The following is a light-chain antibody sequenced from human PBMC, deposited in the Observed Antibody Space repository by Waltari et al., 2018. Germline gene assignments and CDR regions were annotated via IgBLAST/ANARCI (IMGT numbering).Light chain of an antibody. J-gene: IGKJ2*01. V-gene: IGKV3-15*01. CDR3: QQYNEWPPIYT. Sequence: EIVVTQSPATLSVSPGEGATLSCRASETIKTNLAWYQHKPGQAPRLLIYDASTRATGIPDRLSGSGSGTEFTLTISSLQSEDFAIYFCQQYNEWPPIYTFGQGTNLEIK. CDR1: ETIKTN. CDR2: DAS.